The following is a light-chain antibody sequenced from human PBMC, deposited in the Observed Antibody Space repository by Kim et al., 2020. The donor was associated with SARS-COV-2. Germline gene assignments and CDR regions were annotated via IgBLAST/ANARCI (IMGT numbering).Light chain of an antibody. CDR2: AAS. J-gene: IGKJ4*01. CDR1: QGISTY. Sequence: ASRGDRVHITCRASQGISTYLAWYQQKPGKAPNLLIYAASTLQSGVPSRFSCSGSGTDFTLTISCLQSEDFGSYYCQQYYSSPLTFGGGTKLEI. V-gene: IGKV1-8*01. CDR3: QQYYSSPLT.